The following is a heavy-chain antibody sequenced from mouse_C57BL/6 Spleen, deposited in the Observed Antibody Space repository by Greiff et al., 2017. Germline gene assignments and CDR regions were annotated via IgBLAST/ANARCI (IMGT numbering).Heavy chain of an antibody. Sequence: QVQLQQSGAELARPGASVKLSCKASGYTFTSYGISWVKQRTGQGLEWIGEIYPRSGNTYYNEKFKGKATLTADKSSSTAYMELRSLTSEDSAVYFCARSWDVRDYAMDYWGQGTSVTVSS. CDR3: ARSWDVRDYAMDY. J-gene: IGHJ4*01. D-gene: IGHD4-1*01. V-gene: IGHV1-81*01. CDR1: GYTFTSYG. CDR2: IYPRSGNT.